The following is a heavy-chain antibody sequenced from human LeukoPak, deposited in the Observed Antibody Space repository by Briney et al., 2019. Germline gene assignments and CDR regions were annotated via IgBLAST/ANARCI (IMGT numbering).Heavy chain of an antibody. CDR1: GGSISSYY. CDR2: INHSGST. CDR3: ARSNWNDVLPLYYYGMDV. Sequence: SETLSLTCTVSGGSISSYYWSWIRQPPGKGLEWIGEINHSGSTNYNPSLKSRVTISVDTSKNQFSLKLSSVTAADTAVYYCARSNWNDVLPLYYYGMDVWGQGTTVTVSS. V-gene: IGHV4-34*01. J-gene: IGHJ6*02. D-gene: IGHD1-20*01.